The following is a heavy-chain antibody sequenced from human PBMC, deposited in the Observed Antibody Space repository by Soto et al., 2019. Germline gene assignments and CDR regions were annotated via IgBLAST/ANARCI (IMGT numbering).Heavy chain of an antibody. V-gene: IGHV3-74*01. Sequence: QPGGSLRLSCATSGFTFSRFWMHWVRQAPGKGLVWVSRITEDGSTTTYADSVKGRFTISRDNAKNTVYLQMNSLRDEDTAVYYYDRDRFDWLGMSCMDVRRQALTVTVSS. CDR2: ITEDGSTT. D-gene: IGHD3-9*01. J-gene: IGHJ6*02. CDR3: DRDRFDWLGMSCMDV. CDR1: GFTFSRFW.